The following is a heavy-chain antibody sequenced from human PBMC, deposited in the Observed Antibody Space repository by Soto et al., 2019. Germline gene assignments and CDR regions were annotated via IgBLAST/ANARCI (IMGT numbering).Heavy chain of an antibody. CDR2: IIPILGIA. J-gene: IGHJ5*02. D-gene: IGHD3-10*01. CDR1: GGTFSSYT. CDR3: ARDRSHLRYYGSGSPIGWFGP. Sequence: QVQLVQSGAEVKKPGSSVKVSCKASGGTFSSYTISWVRQAPGQGLEWMGRIIPILGIANYAQKFQGRVTITADKSTSTAYMELSSLRSEDTAVYYCARDRSHLRYYGSGSPIGWFGPWGQGTLVTVSS. V-gene: IGHV1-69*08.